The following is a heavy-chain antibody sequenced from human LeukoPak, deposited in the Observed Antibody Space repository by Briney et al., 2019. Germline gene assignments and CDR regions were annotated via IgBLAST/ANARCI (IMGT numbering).Heavy chain of an antibody. V-gene: IGHV1-2*02. CDR1: GDTFTGYY. Sequence: ASVKVSCKTYGDTFTGYYMHWVRQAPGQGLEWMAWIYPNSGGTNYAQKFQGRVTMTRDTSISTAYMELSRLRSDDTAVYYCARDFRARIAVAGTGSWFDPWGQGTLVTVSS. CDR2: IYPNSGGT. J-gene: IGHJ5*02. D-gene: IGHD6-19*01. CDR3: ARDFRARIAVAGTGSWFDP.